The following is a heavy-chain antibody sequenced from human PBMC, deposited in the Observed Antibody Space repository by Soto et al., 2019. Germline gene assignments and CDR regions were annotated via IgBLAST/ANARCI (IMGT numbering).Heavy chain of an antibody. V-gene: IGHV3-7*01. CDR3: ARVPSIVLMVYEYYFDY. CDR2: IKQDGSEK. J-gene: IGHJ4*02. CDR1: GFTFSSYW. Sequence: PGGSLRLSCAASGFTFSSYWMSWVRQAPGKGLEWVANIKQDGSEKYYVDSVKGRFTISRDNAKNSLYLQMNSLRAEDTAVYYCARVPSIVLMVYEYYFDYWGQGTLVTVSS. D-gene: IGHD2-8*01.